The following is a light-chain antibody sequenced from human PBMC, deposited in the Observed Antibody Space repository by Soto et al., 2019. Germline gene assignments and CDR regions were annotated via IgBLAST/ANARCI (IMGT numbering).Light chain of an antibody. CDR1: SSDVGGYNY. J-gene: IGLJ2*01. Sequence: ALTQPPSASGSPGQSVTISCTGTSSDVGGYNYVSWYQQHPGKAPKLMIYEVSKRPSGVPDRFSGSKSGNTASLTVSGLQAEDEADYYCSSYAGSNLVVFGGGTKLTVL. V-gene: IGLV2-8*01. CDR3: SSYAGSNLVV. CDR2: EVS.